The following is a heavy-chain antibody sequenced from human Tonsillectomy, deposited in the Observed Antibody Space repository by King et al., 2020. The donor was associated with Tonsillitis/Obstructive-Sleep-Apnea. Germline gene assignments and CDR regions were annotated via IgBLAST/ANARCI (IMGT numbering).Heavy chain of an antibody. CDR1: GFSFSSYS. V-gene: IGHV3-21*04. D-gene: IGHD1-1*01. Sequence: VQLVESGGGLVKPGGSLRLSCAASGFSFSSYSMNWVRQAPGKGLEWVSSISSSSSYIYYADSVKGRFTISRDNAKNSLYLQMHSLRAEDTALYYCARRRNAAYRAPTDYWGQGTLVTVSS. J-gene: IGHJ4*02. CDR2: ISSSSSYI. CDR3: ARRRNAAYRAPTDY.